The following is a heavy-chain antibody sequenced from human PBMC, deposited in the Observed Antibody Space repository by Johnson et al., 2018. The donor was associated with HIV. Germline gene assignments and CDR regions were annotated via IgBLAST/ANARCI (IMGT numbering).Heavy chain of an antibody. CDR2: ISYDGSNK. D-gene: IGHD3-22*01. Sequence: QVQLVESGGGVVQPGRSLRLSCAGSGFRFSNYGMHWVRQTPCKGLVWVSVISYDGSNKYYAASVKGRLPISRDNSKHTLYLQMGSLRAEDRAVYYCARGDNYYDSSGYYFAFDIWGQGTMVTVSS. J-gene: IGHJ3*02. CDR3: ARGDNYYDSSGYYFAFDI. V-gene: IGHV3-30*03. CDR1: GFRFSNYG.